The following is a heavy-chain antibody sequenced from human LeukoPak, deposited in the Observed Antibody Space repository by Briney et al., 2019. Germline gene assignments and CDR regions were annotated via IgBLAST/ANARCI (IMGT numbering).Heavy chain of an antibody. CDR3: AAEGYYYYGMDV. CDR1: GFTFSDYY. J-gene: IGHJ6*02. CDR2: IYSGGST. V-gene: IGHV3-66*01. Sequence: GGSLRLSCAASGFTFSDYYMSWIRQAPGKGLEWVSVIYSGGSTYYADSVKGRFTISRDNSKNTLYLQMNSLRAEDTAVYYCAAEGYYYYGMDVWGQGTTVTVSS.